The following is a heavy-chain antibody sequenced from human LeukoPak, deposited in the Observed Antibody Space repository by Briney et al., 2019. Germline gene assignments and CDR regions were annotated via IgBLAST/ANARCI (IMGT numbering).Heavy chain of an antibody. CDR1: GYSISSGYY. CDR3: ARGGFYCGGDCYVDY. J-gene: IGHJ4*02. CDR2: INHSGST. V-gene: IGHV4-34*01. D-gene: IGHD2-21*02. Sequence: PSETLSLTCAVSGYSISSGYYWSWIRQPPGKGLEWIGEINHSGSTNYNPSLKSRVTISVDTSKNQFSLRLSSVTAADTAVYYCARGGFYCGGDCYVDYWGQGTLVTVSS.